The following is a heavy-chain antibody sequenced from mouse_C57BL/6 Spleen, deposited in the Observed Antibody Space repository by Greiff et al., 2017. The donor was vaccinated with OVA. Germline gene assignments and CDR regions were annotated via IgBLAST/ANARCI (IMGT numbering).Heavy chain of an antibody. D-gene: IGHD1-1*01. CDR2: IRLKSDNYAT. CDR1: GFTFSNYW. CDR3: TGDGGYFDY. V-gene: IGHV6-3*01. Sequence: EVKVVESGGGLVQPGGSMKLSCVASGFTFSNYWMNWVRQSPEKGLEWVAQIRLKSDNYATHYAESVKGRFTISRDDSKSSVYLQMNNLRAEDTGIYYCTGDGGYFDYWGQGTTLTVSS. J-gene: IGHJ2*01.